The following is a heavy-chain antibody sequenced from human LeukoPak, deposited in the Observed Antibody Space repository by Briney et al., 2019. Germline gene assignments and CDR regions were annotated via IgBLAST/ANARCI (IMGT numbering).Heavy chain of an antibody. Sequence: SETLSLTCTVSGGSISGYYWSWIRQPPGKGLEWIGYIYYSGSTNYNPSLKSRVTISVDTSKNQFSLKLSSVTAADTAVYYCARSTNYYYYGMDVWGQGTTVTVSS. CDR1: GGSISGYY. V-gene: IGHV4-59*08. CDR3: ARSTNYYYYGMDV. CDR2: IYYSGST. J-gene: IGHJ6*02.